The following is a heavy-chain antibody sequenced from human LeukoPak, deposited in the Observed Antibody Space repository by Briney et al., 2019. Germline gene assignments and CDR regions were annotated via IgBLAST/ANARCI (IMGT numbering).Heavy chain of an antibody. J-gene: IGHJ4*02. CDR3: ARDSGSYRGFDY. CDR1: EFTFSSYE. V-gene: IGHV3-48*03. D-gene: IGHD1-26*01. CDR2: ISSRGSSI. Sequence: GGSLRLSCAASEFTFSSYEMNWVRQAPGKGLEWITFISSRGSSIYYADSVKGRFTISRDNAKNSLYLQMNSLRAEDTAVYYCARDSGSYRGFDYWGQGTLVTVSS.